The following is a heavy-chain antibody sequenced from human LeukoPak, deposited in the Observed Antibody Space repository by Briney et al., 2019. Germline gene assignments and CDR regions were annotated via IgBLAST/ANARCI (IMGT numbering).Heavy chain of an antibody. CDR1: GFTFSNYA. CDR2: ISYDGSNK. Sequence: GGSLRLSCAASGFTFSNYALHWVRQAPGKGLEWVAVISYDGSNKYYADSVKGRFTISRDNSKNTLYLQMNSLRAEDTAVYYCARDQSWGNLDYYYGMDVWGQGTTVTVSS. V-gene: IGHV3-30-3*01. J-gene: IGHJ6*02. D-gene: IGHD3-16*01. CDR3: ARDQSWGNLDYYYGMDV.